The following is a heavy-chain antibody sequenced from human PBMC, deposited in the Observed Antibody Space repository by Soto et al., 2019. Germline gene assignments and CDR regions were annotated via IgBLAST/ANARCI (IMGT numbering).Heavy chain of an antibody. J-gene: IGHJ4*02. CDR1: GFTFSNYG. CDR3: AKEGQAGMVVTTFDY. Sequence: EVQLLESGGGLIQPGGSLRLSCAASGFTFSNYGMSWVRQAPGKGLEWVSAITDSGSLTFYTDSVRGRFTISRDVSKNTMNLQKNSLRAEDTAIYYCAKEGQAGMVVTTFDYWGRGTLVTVSS. D-gene: IGHD2-21*02. CDR2: ITDSGSLT. V-gene: IGHV3-23*01.